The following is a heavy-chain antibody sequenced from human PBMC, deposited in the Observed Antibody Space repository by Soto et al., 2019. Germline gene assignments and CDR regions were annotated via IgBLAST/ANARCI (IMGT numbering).Heavy chain of an antibody. CDR2: ISWDGGST. V-gene: IGHV3-43D*04. D-gene: IGHD2-15*01. CDR3: AKDIGGGRGNYYYYGMDV. J-gene: IGHJ6*02. Sequence: PGGSLRLSCAASGFTFDDYAMHWVRQAPGKGLEWVSLISWDGGSTYYADSVKGRFTISRDNSKNSLYLQMNSLRAEDTALYYCAKDIGGGRGNYYYYGMDVWGQGATVTVSS. CDR1: GFTFDDYA.